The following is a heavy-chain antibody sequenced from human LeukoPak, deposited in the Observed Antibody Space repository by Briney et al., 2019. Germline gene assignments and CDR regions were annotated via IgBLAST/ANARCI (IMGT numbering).Heavy chain of an antibody. J-gene: IGHJ4*02. CDR3: ARVSPNTVTTHQYFDY. V-gene: IGHV4-39*01. D-gene: IGHD4-17*01. CDR2: IFYSGST. Sequence: SETLSLTCTVSGASVISSCYYWGWIRQPPGKGLEWIGGIFYSGSTYYNPSLKSRVTISVDTSNNQFSLKLSSATAADMTAYYCARVSPNTVTTHQYFDYWGQGTLVTVYS. CDR1: GASVISSCYY.